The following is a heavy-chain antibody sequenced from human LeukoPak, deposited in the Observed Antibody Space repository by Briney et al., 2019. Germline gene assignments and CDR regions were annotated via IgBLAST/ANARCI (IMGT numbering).Heavy chain of an antibody. CDR3: ARDRGSSGQGDWFDP. D-gene: IGHD3-22*01. V-gene: IGHV3-30*04. CDR1: GFNFSSYA. CDR2: IPYDGSNK. Sequence: GGSLRLSCAASGFNFSSYAMSWVRQAPGKGLEWGAVIPYDGSNKYYADSVKGRFTISRDNSKNTLYLQMNSLRAEDTAVYYCARDRGSSGQGDWFDPWGQGTLVTVSS. J-gene: IGHJ5*02.